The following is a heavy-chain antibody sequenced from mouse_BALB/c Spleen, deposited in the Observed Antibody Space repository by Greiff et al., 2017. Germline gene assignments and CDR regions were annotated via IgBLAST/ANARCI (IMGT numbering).Heavy chain of an antibody. J-gene: IGHJ3*01. CDR2: IRSKSNNYAT. CDR1: GFTFNTNA. Sequence: EVKLVETGGGLVQPKGSLKLSCAASGFTFNTNAMNWVRQAPGKGLEWVARIRSKSNNYATYYADSVKDRFTISRDDSQSMLYLQMNNLKTEDTAMYYCVRDQPGNYGAYWGQGTLVTVSA. D-gene: IGHD2-1*01. V-gene: IGHV10S3*01. CDR3: VRDQPGNYGAY.